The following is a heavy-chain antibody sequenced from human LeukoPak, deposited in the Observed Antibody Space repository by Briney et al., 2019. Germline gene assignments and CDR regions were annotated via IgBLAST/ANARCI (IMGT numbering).Heavy chain of an antibody. Sequence: SVKVSCKTSGYTFTNYYIHWVRRAPGQGLEWMGMIIPMLGIANYAQKFQGRVTITADKSTSTAYMEMSSLRSEDTAVYYCARGPYYYDRSGYADTWGQGTLVTVSS. D-gene: IGHD3-22*01. J-gene: IGHJ5*02. V-gene: IGHV1-69*04. CDR1: GYTFTNYY. CDR3: ARGPYYYDRSGYADT. CDR2: IIPMLGIA.